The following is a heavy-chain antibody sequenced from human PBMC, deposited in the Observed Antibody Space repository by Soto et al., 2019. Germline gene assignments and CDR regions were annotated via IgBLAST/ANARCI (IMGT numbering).Heavy chain of an antibody. J-gene: IGHJ5*02. V-gene: IGHV4-34*01. Sequence: SETLSLTCAVYGGSFSGYYWSWIRQPPGKGLEWIGEINHSGSTNYNPSLKSRVTISVDTSKNQLSLKLSSVTAADTAVYYCARGLGCSGGSCYSSNWFDPWGQGTLVTVSS. CDR3: ARGLGCSGGSCYSSNWFDP. CDR1: GGSFSGYY. D-gene: IGHD2-15*01. CDR2: INHSGST.